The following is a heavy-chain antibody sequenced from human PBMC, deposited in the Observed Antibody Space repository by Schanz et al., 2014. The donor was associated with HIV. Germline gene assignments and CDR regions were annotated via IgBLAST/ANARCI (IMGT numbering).Heavy chain of an antibody. D-gene: IGHD3-16*01. V-gene: IGHV3-33*01. CDR1: GFTYRNYG. Sequence: QVRLVESGGGVVRPGRSLRLSCAASGFTYRNYGMHWVRQAPGKGLEWVAVIWVDGTSKFYADSVKGRFIISRDNSKNTLYLDINSLRAEDTAVYYRARDGGEVWGQGTTVTVSS. J-gene: IGHJ6*02. CDR3: ARDGGEV. CDR2: IWVDGTSK.